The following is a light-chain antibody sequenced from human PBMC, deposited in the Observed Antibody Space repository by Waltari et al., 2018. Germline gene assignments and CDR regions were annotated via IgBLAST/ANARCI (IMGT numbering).Light chain of an antibody. CDR1: QDISNY. CDR2: DAS. CDR3: QQYDNLPLT. Sequence: DFQMTQSPSSLSASVGDRVTITCQASQDISNYLHWYQQKPGKAPKLLIYDASNLETGVPARFSGSGSGTDFTFTISSLQPEDIATYYCQQYDNLPLTFGPGTKVNIK. J-gene: IGKJ3*01. V-gene: IGKV1-33*01.